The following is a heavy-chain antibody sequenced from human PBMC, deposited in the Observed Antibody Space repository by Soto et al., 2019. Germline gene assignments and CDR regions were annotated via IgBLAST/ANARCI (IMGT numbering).Heavy chain of an antibody. CDR1: GGTFSSYA. CDR3: ARASADYVWGSYRLHGMDV. D-gene: IGHD3-16*02. J-gene: IGHJ6*02. Sequence: QVQLVQSGAEVKKPGSSVKVSCKASGGTFSSYAISWVRQAPGQGLEWMGGIIPIFGTANYAQKFQGRVTITADESTSTAYMELSSLRSEDTAVYYCARASADYVWGSYRLHGMDVWGQGTTVTVSS. CDR2: IIPIFGTA. V-gene: IGHV1-69*12.